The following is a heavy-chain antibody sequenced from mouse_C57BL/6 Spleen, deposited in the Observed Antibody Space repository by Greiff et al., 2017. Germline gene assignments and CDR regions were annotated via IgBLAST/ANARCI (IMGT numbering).Heavy chain of an antibody. CDR2: IRSKSNNYAT. J-gene: IGHJ4*01. V-gene: IGHV10-1*01. D-gene: IGHD2-4*01. CDR1: GFSFNTYA. CDR3: VRPYDYDEGYYAMDY. Sequence: EVHLVESGGGLVQPKGSLKLSCAASGFSFNTYAMNWVRQAPGKGLEWVARIRSKSNNYATYYADSVKDRFTISRDDSESMLYLQMNNLKTEDTAMYYCVRPYDYDEGYYAMDYWGQGTSVTVSS.